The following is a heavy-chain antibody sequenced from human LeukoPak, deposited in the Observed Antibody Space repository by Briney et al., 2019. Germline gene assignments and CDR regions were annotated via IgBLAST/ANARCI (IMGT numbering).Heavy chain of an antibody. CDR2: FDPEDGET. J-gene: IGHJ3*02. D-gene: IGHD2-2*01. CDR3: ATDLVGTHAFDI. Sequence: GASVKVSCKASGYTLTELSMHWVRQAPGKGLEWMGGFDPEDGETIYAQKFQGRVTMTEDTSTDTAYMELSSLRSEDTAVYYCATDLVGTHAFDIWGQGTMVTVSS. V-gene: IGHV1-24*01. CDR1: GYTLTELS.